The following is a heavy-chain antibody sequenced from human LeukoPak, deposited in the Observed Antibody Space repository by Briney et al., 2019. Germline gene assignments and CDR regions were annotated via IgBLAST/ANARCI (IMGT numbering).Heavy chain of an antibody. V-gene: IGHV4-30-2*01. Sequence: PSETLSLTCAVSGGSISSGGYSWSWIRQPPGKGLEWIGYIYHSGSTYYNPSLKSRVTISVDRSKNQFSLKLSSVTAADTAVYYCAREGYGDYVDAFDIWGQGTMVTVSS. CDR1: GGSISSGGYS. J-gene: IGHJ3*02. D-gene: IGHD4-17*01. CDR2: IYHSGST. CDR3: AREGYGDYVDAFDI.